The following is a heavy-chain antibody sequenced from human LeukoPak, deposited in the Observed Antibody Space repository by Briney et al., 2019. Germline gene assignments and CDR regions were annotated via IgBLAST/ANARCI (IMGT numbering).Heavy chain of an antibody. D-gene: IGHD4-17*01. CDR3: AVDYGDYYYYYMDV. CDR1: GGSISLSYYY. CDR2: VYYSGTT. J-gene: IGHJ6*03. V-gene: IGHV4-39*07. Sequence: KTSETLSLTCSVSGGSISLSYYYWGWIRQPPGKALEWIGSVYYSGTTSYNPSLKSRVTISVDTSKNQFSLKLSSVTAADTAVYYCAVDYGDYYYYYMDVWGKGTTVTVSS.